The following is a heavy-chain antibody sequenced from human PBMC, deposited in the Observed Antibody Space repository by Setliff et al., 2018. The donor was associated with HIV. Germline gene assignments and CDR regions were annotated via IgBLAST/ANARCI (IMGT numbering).Heavy chain of an antibody. CDR1: GGSISSSSYY. CDR2: IYYSGST. CDR3: ARGLSFYDPGGFDY. V-gene: IGHV4-39*01. J-gene: IGHJ4*02. Sequence: TSETLSLTCTVSGGSISSSSYYWGWIRQPPGKGLEWIGSIYYSGSTYYNPPLKSRVTISVDTSKNQFSLKLSSVTAADTAVYYCARGLSFYDPGGFDYWGQGTLVTVSS. D-gene: IGHD3-22*01.